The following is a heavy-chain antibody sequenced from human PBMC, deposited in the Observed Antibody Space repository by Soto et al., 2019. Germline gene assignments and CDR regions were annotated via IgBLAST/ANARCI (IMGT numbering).Heavy chain of an antibody. J-gene: IGHJ3*02. V-gene: IGHV1-69*01. D-gene: IGHD2-15*01. Sequence: QVQLIQSGAELKRPGSSVKVSCKASGDTFSSYSITWLRQAPGQRLEWMGGIIPIFAKPTYAQKFQGRVAITADDSTITFYMELTRLIFEDTGVYYCARGPGSCKSFYIWGQGTPLCVSS. CDR3: ARGPGSCKSFYI. CDR1: GDTFSSYS. CDR2: IIPIFAKP.